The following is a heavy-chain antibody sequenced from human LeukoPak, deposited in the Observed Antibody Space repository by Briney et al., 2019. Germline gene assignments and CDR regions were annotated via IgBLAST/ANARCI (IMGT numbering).Heavy chain of an antibody. J-gene: IGHJ4*02. CDR1: GYIFTAYY. D-gene: IGHD3-22*01. Sequence: ASVKVSCKASGYIFTAYYMYWVRQAPGQGLEWMGWINPNSGDTKYAQKFQGRVTMTRDASINTAYMEMSSLRSDDTAVYYCARGWYYDSTGGYYFDYWGQGTLVTVSS. CDR2: INPNSGDT. CDR3: ARGWYYDSTGGYYFDY. V-gene: IGHV1-2*02.